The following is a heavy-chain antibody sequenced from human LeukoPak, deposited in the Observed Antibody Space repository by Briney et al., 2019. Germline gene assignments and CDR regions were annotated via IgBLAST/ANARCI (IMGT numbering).Heavy chain of an antibody. J-gene: IGHJ3*01. CDR3: AREGLWVGLDSGKTRQAYWES. CDR2: IKKDGSEK. CDR1: GSTFSNYW. Sequence: GGSLRLSCAASGSTFSNYWMSWVRQAPGKGLKWVANIKKDGSEKYYADSVKGRFTISRDNAKNSLNLQMNSLRAEDTAVYYCAREGLWVGLDSGKTRQAYWESWGQGTMVTVSS. D-gene: IGHD2-21*01. V-gene: IGHV3-7*04.